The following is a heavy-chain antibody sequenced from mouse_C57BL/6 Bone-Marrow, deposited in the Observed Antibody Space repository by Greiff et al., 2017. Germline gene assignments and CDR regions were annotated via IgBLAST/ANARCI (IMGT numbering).Heavy chain of an antibody. CDR2: ISDGGSYT. CDR3: AREGIYDYPYYFDY. D-gene: IGHD2-4*01. V-gene: IGHV5-4*01. J-gene: IGHJ2*01. Sequence: DVQLVESGGGLVKPGGSLKLSCAASGFTFSSYAMSWVRQTPEKRLEWVATISDGGSYTYYPDNVKGRFTISRDNAKNNLYLQMSHLKSEDTAMYYCAREGIYDYPYYFDYWGQGTTLTVSS. CDR1: GFTFSSYA.